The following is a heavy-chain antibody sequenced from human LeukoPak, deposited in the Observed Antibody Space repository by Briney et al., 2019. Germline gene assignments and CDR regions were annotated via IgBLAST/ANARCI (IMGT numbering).Heavy chain of an antibody. J-gene: IGHJ4*02. Sequence: GASVKVSGMVSGYTLTELSMHWVRQAPGKGLEWMGGFDPEDGETIYAQKFQGRVTMADDTSTDTAYMELSSLRSEDTAVYYCATDIPFYYDSSGYRWGQGTLVTVSS. CDR3: ATDIPFYYDSSGYR. V-gene: IGHV1-24*01. CDR1: GYTLTELS. D-gene: IGHD3-22*01. CDR2: FDPEDGET.